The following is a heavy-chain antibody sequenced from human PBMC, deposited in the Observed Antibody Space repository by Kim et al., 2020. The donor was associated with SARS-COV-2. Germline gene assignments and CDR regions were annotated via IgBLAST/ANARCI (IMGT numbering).Heavy chain of an antibody. CDR2: ITGSGSTK. V-gene: IGHV3-11*01. Sequence: GGSLRLSCVASGFTFSDHYMSWIRQAPGKGLEWVSHITGSGSTKYYADSVKGRFTISRDNPRNSLYLHMNSLRADDTAVYFCARDQKYTTSSSFDFWGQGTLVSVSS. CDR1: GFTFSDHY. J-gene: IGHJ4*02. D-gene: IGHD6-6*01. CDR3: ARDQKYTTSSSFDF.